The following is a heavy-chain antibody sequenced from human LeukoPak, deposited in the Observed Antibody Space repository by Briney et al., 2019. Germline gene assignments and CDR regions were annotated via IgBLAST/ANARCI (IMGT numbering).Heavy chain of an antibody. CDR3: ARVFYWSPDCSGGSCHIDY. CDR2: ISAYTGDS. J-gene: IGHJ4*02. Sequence: ASVKVSCKASGYTFNSYGISWVRQAPGQGLEWMGWISAYTGDSNYAQSLQGRVTMTTDTSASTAYMELRSLRPDDTAVYYCARVFYWSPDCSGGSCHIDYWGQGTLVTVSS. V-gene: IGHV1-18*01. CDR1: GYTFNSYG. D-gene: IGHD2-15*01.